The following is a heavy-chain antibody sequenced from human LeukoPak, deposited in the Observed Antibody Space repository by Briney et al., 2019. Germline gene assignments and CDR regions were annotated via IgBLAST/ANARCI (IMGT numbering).Heavy chain of an antibody. Sequence: TGGSLRLSCAASGFTFSSYGMHWVRQAPGKGLEWVAFIRYDGSNKYYADSVKGRFTISRDNSKNTLYLQMNSLRAEDTAVYYCARLASKDFDYWGQGTLVTVSS. CDR1: GFTFSSYG. J-gene: IGHJ4*02. D-gene: IGHD3-9*01. CDR2: IRYDGSNK. V-gene: IGHV3-30*02. CDR3: ARLASKDFDY.